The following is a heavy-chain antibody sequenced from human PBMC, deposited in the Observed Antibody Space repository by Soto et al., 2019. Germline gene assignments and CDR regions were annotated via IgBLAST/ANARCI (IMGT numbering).Heavy chain of an antibody. Sequence: QVQLVQSGAEVKQSGASVKVSCKASGYDFTAYDINWVRQASGQGLEWMGWMNPINGATGSARRFQGRVSMTRNTATGTAYLELTSLRSDDSAVYYCGRGPSPRAPAGGTPYYYAMDVLGQGTKVTVSS. CDR1: GYDFTAYD. V-gene: IGHV1-8*02. CDR2: MNPINGAT. CDR3: GRGPSPRAPAGGTPYYYAMDV. J-gene: IGHJ6*02. D-gene: IGHD6-13*01.